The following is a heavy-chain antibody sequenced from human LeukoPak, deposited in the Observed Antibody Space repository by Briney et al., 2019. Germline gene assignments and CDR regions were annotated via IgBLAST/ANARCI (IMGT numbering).Heavy chain of an antibody. CDR2: INPNSGGT. J-gene: IGHJ3*02. Sequence: ASVKVSCKASGYTFTSYYMHWVRQAPGQGLEWMGWINPNSGGTNYAQKFQGRVTMTRDTSISTAYMELSRLRSDDTAVYYCARDMATMIVEAAVDDAFDIWGQGTMVTVSS. V-gene: IGHV1-2*02. CDR3: ARDMATMIVEAAVDDAFDI. CDR1: GYTFTSYY. D-gene: IGHD3-22*01.